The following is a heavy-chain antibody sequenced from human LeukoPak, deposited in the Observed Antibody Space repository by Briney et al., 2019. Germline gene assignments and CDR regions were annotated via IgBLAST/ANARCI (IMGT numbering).Heavy chain of an antibody. V-gene: IGHV4-39*01. Sequence: SETLSLTCTVSGASFSSSTYYWGWIRQPPGKGLEWIGSIYYSGSTYYNPSLKSRVTMSVDASKNQFSLKLSSVTAADTAVYYCARHAGGIAAAGTRPFDYWGQGTLVTVSS. D-gene: IGHD6-13*01. CDR3: ARHAGGIAAAGTRPFDY. CDR1: GASFSSSTYY. CDR2: IYYSGST. J-gene: IGHJ4*02.